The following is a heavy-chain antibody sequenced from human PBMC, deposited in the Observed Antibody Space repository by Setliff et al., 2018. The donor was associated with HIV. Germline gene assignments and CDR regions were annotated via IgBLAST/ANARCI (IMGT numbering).Heavy chain of an antibody. Sequence: SETLSLTCTVSGGSISSGSYHWSWIRQPAGKGLEWIGRIYTSGSTNYNPSLKSRVTISVDTSKNQFSLKLSSVTAADTAVYYCARSVFGRWLQLGGNWFDPWGQGTLVTVSS. CDR2: IYTSGST. V-gene: IGHV4-61*02. CDR1: GGSISSGSYH. CDR3: ARSVFGRWLQLGGNWFDP. J-gene: IGHJ5*02. D-gene: IGHD1-1*01.